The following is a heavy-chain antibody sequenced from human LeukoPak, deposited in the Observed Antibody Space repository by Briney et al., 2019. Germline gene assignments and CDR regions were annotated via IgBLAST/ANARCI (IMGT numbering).Heavy chain of an antibody. CDR1: GGSISSYY. Sequence: PSETLSLTCTVSGGSISSYYWSWIRQPAGKGLEWIGYIYYSGSTNYNPSLKSRVTISVDTSKNQFSLKLSSVTAADTAVYYCARSLYYDFWSDYYFDYWGQGTLVTVSS. CDR2: IYYSGST. V-gene: IGHV4-59*01. J-gene: IGHJ4*02. D-gene: IGHD3-3*01. CDR3: ARSLYYDFWSDYYFDY.